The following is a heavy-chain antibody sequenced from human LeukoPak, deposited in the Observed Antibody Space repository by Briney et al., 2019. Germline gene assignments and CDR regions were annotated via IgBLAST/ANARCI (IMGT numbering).Heavy chain of an antibody. CDR3: PREAPGDPPTTDNWFDP. D-gene: IGHD4-17*01. CDR1: GGSFSGYY. V-gene: IGHV4-34*01. J-gene: IGHJ5*02. Sequence: PSETLSLTCAVYGGSFSGYYWSWIRQPPGKGLEWLGEINHSGSTNNNPSLKSRVTISVDTSKNQFSLKLSSVTAADTAVYYWPREAPGDPPTTDNWFDPWGQGTLVTVSS. CDR2: INHSGST.